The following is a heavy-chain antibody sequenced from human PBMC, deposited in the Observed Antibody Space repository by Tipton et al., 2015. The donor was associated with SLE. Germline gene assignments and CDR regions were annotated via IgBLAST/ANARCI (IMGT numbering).Heavy chain of an antibody. CDR3: ARSLSGRLDGFAI. V-gene: IGHV4-59*01. CDR2: SGIT. Sequence: TLSLTCTVSGASISDYYWSWIRQPPGKGLEWIGDSGITTYNPSLRGRVATSVDTSKNQFSLRLTSVTAADTALYYCARSLSGRLDGFAIWGQGTMVTASS. CDR1: GASISDYY. J-gene: IGHJ3*02. D-gene: IGHD1-1*01.